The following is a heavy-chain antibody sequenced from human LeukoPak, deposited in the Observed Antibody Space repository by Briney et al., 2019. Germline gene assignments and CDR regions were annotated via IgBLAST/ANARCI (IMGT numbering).Heavy chain of an antibody. V-gene: IGHV1-18*01. D-gene: IGHD1-26*01. J-gene: IGHJ4*02. CDR3: ARDMGSGSLHY. Sequence: GASVKVSCKASGYTFTSYGISWVRQAPGQGLEWMGWISAYNGNTNYAQKLQGRVTITRDTSASTAYMELSSLRPEDTAMYYCARDMGSGSLHYWGQGTLVTVSS. CDR2: ISAYNGNT. CDR1: GYTFTSYG.